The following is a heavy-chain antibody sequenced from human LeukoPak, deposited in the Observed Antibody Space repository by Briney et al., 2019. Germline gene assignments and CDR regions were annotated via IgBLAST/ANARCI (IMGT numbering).Heavy chain of an antibody. CDR3: ARAYSYAFEP. V-gene: IGHV3-7*04. CDR2: VKQDGSET. CDR1: GFTFSSNW. D-gene: IGHD5-18*01. Sequence: PGGSLRLSCAASGFTFSSNWMSWVRQAPGKGLEWVANVKQDGSETYYVDSVKGRFTISRDNAKNSLFLQMNTLRVEDTAVYYCARAYSYAFEPWGQGTLVTVSS. J-gene: IGHJ5*02.